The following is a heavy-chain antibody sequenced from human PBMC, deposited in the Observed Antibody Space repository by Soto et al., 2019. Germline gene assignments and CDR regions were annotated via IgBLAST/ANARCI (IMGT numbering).Heavy chain of an antibody. D-gene: IGHD2-21*02. CDR3: ATHPVEGHYGCGGDCWPFDY. CDR1: GGTFSSYA. V-gene: IGHV1-69*01. Sequence: QVQLVQSGAEVKKPGSSVKVSCKASGGTFSSYAISWVRQAPGQGREWMGGIIPIFGTANYAQKFQGRVTITADESTSTAYMELSSLRSEDTAVYYCATHPVEGHYGCGGDCWPFDYWGQGTLVTVSS. J-gene: IGHJ4*02. CDR2: IIPIFGTA.